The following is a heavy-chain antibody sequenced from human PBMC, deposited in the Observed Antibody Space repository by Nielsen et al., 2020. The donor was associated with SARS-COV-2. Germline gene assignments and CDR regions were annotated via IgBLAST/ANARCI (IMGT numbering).Heavy chain of an antibody. V-gene: IGHV3-23*03. CDR3: AKDGGEGRYYYYYGMDV. D-gene: IGHD1-26*01. J-gene: IGHJ6*02. CDR2: IYSGGSST. CDR1: GFTFSSYA. Sequence: GESLKISCAASGFTFSSYAMSWVRQDPGKGLEWVSVIYSGGSSTYYADSVKGRFTISRDNSKNTLYLQMNSLRAEDTAVYYCAKDGGEGRYYYYYGMDVWGQGTTVTVSS.